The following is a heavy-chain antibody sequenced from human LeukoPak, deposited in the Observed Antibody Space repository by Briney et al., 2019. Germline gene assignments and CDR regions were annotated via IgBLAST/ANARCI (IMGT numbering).Heavy chain of an antibody. CDR1: GGSISSSSYY. D-gene: IGHD6-6*01. V-gene: IGHV4-39*01. Sequence: SETLSLTCSVAGGSISSSSYYWAWIRQPPGKGLEWIGSIYYSGSTYYNPSLKSRVTISVDTSKNQLSLKLSSVTAADTAVYYCARVQYSSSAFVTWGHGTVVTVSS. CDR3: ARVQYSSSAFVT. CDR2: IYYSGST. J-gene: IGHJ5*01.